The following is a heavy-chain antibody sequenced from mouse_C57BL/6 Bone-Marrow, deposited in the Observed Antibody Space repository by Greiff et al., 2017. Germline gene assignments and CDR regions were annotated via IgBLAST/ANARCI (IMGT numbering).Heavy chain of an antibody. CDR1: GYTFTSYW. CDR3: ALYYSNPYAMDY. J-gene: IGHJ4*01. D-gene: IGHD2-5*01. Sequence: QVQLQQSGAELAKPGASVKLSCKASGYTFTSYWMHWVKQRPGQGLEWIGYINPSSGYTKYNQKFKAKATLTADQSSSTSYMQLSSLTYEESAGYYCALYYSNPYAMDYRGQGTSVTVSA. V-gene: IGHV1-7*01. CDR2: INPSSGYT.